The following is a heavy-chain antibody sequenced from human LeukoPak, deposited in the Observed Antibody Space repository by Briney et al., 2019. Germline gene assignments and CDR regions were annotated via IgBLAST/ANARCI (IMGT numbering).Heavy chain of an antibody. D-gene: IGHD3-10*01. V-gene: IGHV1-69-2*01. J-gene: IGHJ4*02. Sequence: SSELSGYTLSDYYLHWVYPAPGKGLEWMGLVDPEDGETIYAEKFQGRVTITADTSTDTAYIELSSLRSEDTAVYYCATDTMVRGVIIPFDYWGQGTLVTVSS. CDR2: VDPEDGET. CDR3: ATDTMVRGVIIPFDY. CDR1: GYTLSDYY.